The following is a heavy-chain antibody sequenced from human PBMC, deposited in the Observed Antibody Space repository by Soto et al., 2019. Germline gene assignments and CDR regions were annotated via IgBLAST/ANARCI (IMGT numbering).Heavy chain of an antibody. CDR1: GFTFSSYW. CDR2: IKSDGSRT. D-gene: IGHD6-19*01. J-gene: IGHJ3*02. CDR3: TREGNGWYEKSFDI. Sequence: EEQLVESGGGLVQPGGSLRLSCAASGFTFSSYWMHWVRQTPGKGLEWVSRIKSDGSRTVYAESVKGRFTISRDSAESTVYMQMSSLRVEDTAVYYCTREGNGWYEKSFDIWGQGTTVTVSS. V-gene: IGHV3-74*01.